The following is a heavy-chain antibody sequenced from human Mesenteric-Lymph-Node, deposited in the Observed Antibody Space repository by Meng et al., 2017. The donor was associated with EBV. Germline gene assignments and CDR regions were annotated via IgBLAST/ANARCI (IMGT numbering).Heavy chain of an antibody. CDR3: VRGYSSGWFDP. D-gene: IGHD6-19*01. V-gene: IGHV3-11*01. J-gene: IGHJ5*02. Sequence: GRMGESGGDLGKPGGSLRLSCAASGFTFSDYYMSWIRQSPGKGLEWIAYISTSGSTKLYADSVKGRLTISRDNAKNSLFLQMNSLQVDDTAVYYCVRGYSSGWFDPWGQGTLVTVSS. CDR1: GFTFSDYY. CDR2: ISTSGSTK.